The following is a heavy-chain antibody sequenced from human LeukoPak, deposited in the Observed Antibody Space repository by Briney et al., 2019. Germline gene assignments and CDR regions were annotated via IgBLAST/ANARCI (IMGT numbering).Heavy chain of an antibody. V-gene: IGHV3-23*01. D-gene: IGHD1-26*01. CDR3: AKDQKGARGYYEVDY. CDR2: ISGSGGST. CDR1: GFTFSSCA. Sequence: PGASLRLSCAASGFTFSSCAMSWVRQAPGKGPEWVSTISGSGGSTYYADSVKGRFTISRDNSKNTLYLQMNSLRAEDTAVYYCAKDQKGARGYYEVDYWGRGTLVTVSS. J-gene: IGHJ4*02.